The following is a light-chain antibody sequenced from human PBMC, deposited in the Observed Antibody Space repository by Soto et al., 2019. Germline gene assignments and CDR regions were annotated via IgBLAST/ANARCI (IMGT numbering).Light chain of an antibody. J-gene: IGKJ5*01. CDR3: QQFGDLTFI. V-gene: IGKV1-33*01. CDR1: QDINNY. CDR2: DAS. Sequence: DIKMTQSPSSLSASVGDRVTITCQASQDINNYLNWYQQKPGQAPKLLIYDASGLEVGVPSRFSGSGPGTHFTLTISGLQPEDIATYYCQQFGDLTFIFGQGTRLEI.